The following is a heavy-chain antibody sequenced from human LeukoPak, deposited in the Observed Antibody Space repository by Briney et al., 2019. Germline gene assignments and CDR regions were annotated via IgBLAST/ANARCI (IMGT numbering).Heavy chain of an antibody. CDR2: ISGSGGST. CDR3: AKEKQLWLSVRYYFDY. CDR1: GFTFSSYA. V-gene: IGHV3-23*01. Sequence: GGSLRLSCAASGFTFSSYAMSWVRQAPGKGLEWVSAISGSGGSTYYADSVKGRFTISRGNSKNTLYLQMNSLRAEDTAVYYCAKEKQLWLSVRYYFDYWGQGTLVTVSS. J-gene: IGHJ4*02. D-gene: IGHD5-18*01.